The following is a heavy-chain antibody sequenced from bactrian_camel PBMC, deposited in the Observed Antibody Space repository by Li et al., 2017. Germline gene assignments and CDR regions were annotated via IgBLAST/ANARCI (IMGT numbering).Heavy chain of an antibody. CDR1: GYTYRADC. V-gene: IGHV3S31*01. Sequence: VQLVESGGGSVQAGGSLRLSCAISGYTYRADCMGWFRQTPGKGREGVAAIGIGGGKTYYADSVKGRFSISRDIASRTLYLQMSNLKPEDTALYYCATKVGMCGPNWSKLRFDSRGPGTQVTVS. CDR2: IGIGGGKT. D-gene: IGHD1*01. J-gene: IGHJ4*01. CDR3: ATKVGMCGPNWSKLRFDS.